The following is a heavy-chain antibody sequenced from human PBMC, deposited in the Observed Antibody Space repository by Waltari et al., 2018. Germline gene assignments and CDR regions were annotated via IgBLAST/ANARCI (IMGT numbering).Heavy chain of an antibody. CDR2: IYHSGST. CDR3: ASSDYGDYYFDY. Sequence: QVQLQESGPGLVKPSETLSLTCAVSGYSISSGYYWGWIRQPPGKGLGWIGSIYHSGSTYYNPSLKSRVTISGDTSKNQFSLKLSSVTAADTAVYYCASSDYGDYYFDYWGQGTLVTVSS. D-gene: IGHD4-17*01. CDR1: GYSISSGYY. V-gene: IGHV4-38-2*01. J-gene: IGHJ4*02.